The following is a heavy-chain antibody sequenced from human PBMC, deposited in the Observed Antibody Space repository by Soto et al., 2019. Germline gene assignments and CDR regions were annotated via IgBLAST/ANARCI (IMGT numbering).Heavy chain of an antibody. Sequence: EVQLVESGGGLVQPGGSLRLSCAASGFTFSSYSMNWVRQAPGKGLEWVSYISSSSSTIYYADSVKGRFTISRDNAKNSLYLQMNSLRDEDTAVYYCARGPLYSSGGSCYSHFDYWGQATLVTVSS. CDR3: ARGPLYSSGGSCYSHFDY. D-gene: IGHD2-15*01. CDR2: ISSSSSTI. J-gene: IGHJ4*02. V-gene: IGHV3-48*02. CDR1: GFTFSSYS.